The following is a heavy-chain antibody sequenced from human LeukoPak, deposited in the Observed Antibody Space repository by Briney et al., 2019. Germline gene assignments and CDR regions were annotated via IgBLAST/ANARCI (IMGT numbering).Heavy chain of an antibody. CDR2: INTNSGGT. Sequence: ASVKVSCKAPGYTFTDYFIHWVRQAPGQGLEWMGWINTNSGGTNYAQKFQGRVTMTRDTSISTAYMELSRLRSDDTAVYYCASVGGSGSYNRYYYYMDVWGKGTTVTISS. V-gene: IGHV1-2*02. CDR3: ASVGGSGSYNRYYYYMDV. J-gene: IGHJ6*03. CDR1: GYTFTDYF. D-gene: IGHD3-10*01.